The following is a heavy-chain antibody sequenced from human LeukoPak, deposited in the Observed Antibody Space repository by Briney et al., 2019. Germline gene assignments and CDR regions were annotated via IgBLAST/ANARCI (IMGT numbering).Heavy chain of an antibody. Sequence: GASVKVSCKASGYTFTGYYMHWVRQAPGQGLEWMGWINPNSGGTNYAQKFQGRATMTRDTSISTAYMELSRLRSDDTAVYYCARDHAERGSYYYYYMDVWGKGTTVTVSS. CDR1: GYTFTGYY. D-gene: IGHD1-26*01. V-gene: IGHV1-2*02. J-gene: IGHJ6*03. CDR2: INPNSGGT. CDR3: ARDHAERGSYYYYYMDV.